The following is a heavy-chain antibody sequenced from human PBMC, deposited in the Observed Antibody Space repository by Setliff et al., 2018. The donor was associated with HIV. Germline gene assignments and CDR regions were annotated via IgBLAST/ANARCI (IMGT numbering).Heavy chain of an antibody. CDR3: ARETQTNSGSYLA. CDR1: GYTFTSFG. V-gene: IGHV1-18*01. Sequence: ASVKVSCKASGYTFTSFGISWVRQAPGQGLKWMGWISGYNGNTKYAQKFQGRVTMTTDTSTSTAYMELRSLRSDDTAVYYCARETQTNSGSYLAWGQGTLVTVSS. D-gene: IGHD3-10*01. J-gene: IGHJ4*02. CDR2: ISGYNGNT.